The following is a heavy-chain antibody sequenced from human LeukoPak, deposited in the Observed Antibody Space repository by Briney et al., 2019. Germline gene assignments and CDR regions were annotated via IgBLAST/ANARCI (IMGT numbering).Heavy chain of an antibody. CDR2: ITDGGSYI. J-gene: IGHJ4*02. Sequence: GGSLRLSCAASGFIFSTYSMDWVRQAPGKGLEWVSSITDGGSYIYYADSVKGRFTISRDNAKNSLYLQMNSLRAEDTAVYYCAKXYNGYNXVFDYWGQXXLVT. CDR3: AKXYNGYNXVFDY. CDR1: GFIFSTYS. V-gene: IGHV3-21*01. D-gene: IGHD5-24*01.